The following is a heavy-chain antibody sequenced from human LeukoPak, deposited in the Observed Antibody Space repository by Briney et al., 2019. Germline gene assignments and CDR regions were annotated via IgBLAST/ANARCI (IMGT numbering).Heavy chain of an antibody. D-gene: IGHD3-10*01. CDR2: INWNGGST. CDR1: GFSFDDYG. J-gene: IGHJ4*02. Sequence: GGSLRLSCAASGFSFDDYGVSWVRQAPGKGLEWVSGINWNGGSTGYADSVKGRFTISRDNAKNSLYLQMNSLRAEDTALYYCARDGWFGELLGFDYWGQGTLVTVSS. CDR3: ARDGWFGELLGFDY. V-gene: IGHV3-20*04.